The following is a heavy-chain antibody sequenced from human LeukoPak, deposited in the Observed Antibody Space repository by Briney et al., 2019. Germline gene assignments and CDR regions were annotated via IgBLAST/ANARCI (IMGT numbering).Heavy chain of an antibody. CDR3: GGLQWYLLDY. J-gene: IGHJ4*02. Sequence: PSETLSLTCTVSGGSISSSSYYWVWIRQPPGKGLEWIGSIYYSGRTYYNPSLKSRVTIFVDPSKNLFFLKLSPLTAAATAVSFCGGLQWYLLDYWGQGTLVTVSS. CDR1: GGSISSSSYY. V-gene: IGHV4-39*01. CDR2: IYYSGRT. D-gene: IGHD2-15*01.